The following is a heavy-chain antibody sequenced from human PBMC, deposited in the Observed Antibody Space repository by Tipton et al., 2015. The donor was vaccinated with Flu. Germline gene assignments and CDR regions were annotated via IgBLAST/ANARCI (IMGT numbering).Heavy chain of an antibody. CDR3: ARVPFGSGTYYKTDPFDI. D-gene: IGHD3-10*01. CDR2: IYYSGSS. CDR1: GDSINSYY. J-gene: IGHJ3*02. Sequence: TLSLTCTVSGDSINSYYWSWIRQPPGRGLEWIGYIYYSGSSTYNPSLKSRVTISLDRSKKQFSLKVNSVTAADTAVYYCARVPFGSGTYYKTDPFDIWGQGTMVTVSS. V-gene: IGHV4-59*01.